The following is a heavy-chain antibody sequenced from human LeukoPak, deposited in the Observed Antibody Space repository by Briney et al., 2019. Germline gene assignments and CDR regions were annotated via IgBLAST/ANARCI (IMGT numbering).Heavy chain of an antibody. CDR1: GFTFSNYW. CDR2: INSDGINT. J-gene: IGHJ4*02. V-gene: IGHV3-74*01. Sequence: PGGSLRLSCAASGFTFSNYWMHWVRQAPGKGLVWVSRINSDGINTSYADSVKGRFTISRDNSKNTLNLQMNSLRAEDTAVYYCATSKYSGSYWGQGTLVTVSS. CDR3: ATSKYSGSY. D-gene: IGHD1-26*01.